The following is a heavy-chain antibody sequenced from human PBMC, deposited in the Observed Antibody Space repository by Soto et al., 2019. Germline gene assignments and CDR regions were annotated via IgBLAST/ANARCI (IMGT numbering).Heavy chain of an antibody. V-gene: IGHV1-69*01. CDR2: FIPAFGTA. Sequence: QVQLVQSGAEVKKPGSPVKVSCKASGGTYNNFPISWVRQAPGQGLEWMGGFIPAFGTANYAQRFQGRVTITADESTRTAYMELSSLRSEDTAVYYCARGSSSWNNWFGPWGQGTLVTVSS. CDR1: GGTYNNFP. D-gene: IGHD6-13*01. CDR3: ARGSSSWNNWFGP. J-gene: IGHJ5*02.